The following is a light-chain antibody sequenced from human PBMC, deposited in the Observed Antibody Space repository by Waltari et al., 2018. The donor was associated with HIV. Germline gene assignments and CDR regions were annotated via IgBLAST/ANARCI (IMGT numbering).Light chain of an antibody. Sequence: EIVMTQSPATLSVSPGGRATLFCRASQSVSSNLAWYQQKPGQGPRLLIYGATTRATGIPARFGGSGSGTEFTLTISSLQSEDFGLYYCQQYNQGPLGITFGRGTRLEI. CDR2: GAT. CDR1: QSVSSN. CDR3: QQYNQGPLGIT. V-gene: IGKV3-15*01. J-gene: IGKJ5*01.